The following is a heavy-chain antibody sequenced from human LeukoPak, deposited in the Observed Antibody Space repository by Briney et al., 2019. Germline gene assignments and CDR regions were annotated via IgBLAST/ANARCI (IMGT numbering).Heavy chain of an antibody. CDR2: SNSDESRT. CDR1: GFTFSNYW. Sequence: PGGSLRLSCAASGFTFSNYWMHWVRQSPGKGLEWVSRSNSDESRTYYADSVKGRFTISRDNAKNTVYLQLNSLRAEDTAVYYCAASGPFHHWGQGTLVIVSS. CDR3: AASGPFHH. J-gene: IGHJ1*01. V-gene: IGHV3-74*01. D-gene: IGHD3-10*01.